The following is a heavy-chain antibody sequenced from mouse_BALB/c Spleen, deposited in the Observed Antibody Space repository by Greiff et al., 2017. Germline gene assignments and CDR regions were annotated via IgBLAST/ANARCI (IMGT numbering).Heavy chain of an antibody. CDR2: INPSNGGT. J-gene: IGHJ4*01. V-gene: IGHV1S81*02. CDR3: TRSDYGYDDYAMDY. D-gene: IGHD2-2*01. CDR1: GYTFTSYY. Sequence: QVQLKESGAELVKPGASVKLSCKASGYTFTSYYMYWVKQRPGQGLEWIGEINPSNGGTNFNEKFKSKATLTVDKSSSTAYMQLSSLTSEDSAVYYCTRSDYGYDDYAMDYWGQGTSVTVSS.